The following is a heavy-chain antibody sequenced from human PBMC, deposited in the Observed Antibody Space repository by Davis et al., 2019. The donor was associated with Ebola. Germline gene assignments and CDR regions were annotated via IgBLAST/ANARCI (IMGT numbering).Heavy chain of an antibody. Sequence: AASVKVSCKASGYTFTSYGISWVRQAPGQGLEWMGWISAYNGNTNYAQKLQGRVTMTTDTSTSTAYMELRSLRSDDTAVHYCAREGYCSSTSCYAPYYYYYYGMDVWGQGTTVTVSS. CDR2: ISAYNGNT. J-gene: IGHJ6*02. V-gene: IGHV1-18*01. CDR3: AREGYCSSTSCYAPYYYYYYGMDV. CDR1: GYTFTSYG. D-gene: IGHD2-2*01.